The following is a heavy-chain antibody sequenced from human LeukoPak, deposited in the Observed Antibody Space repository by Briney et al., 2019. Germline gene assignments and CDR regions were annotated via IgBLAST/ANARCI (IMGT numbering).Heavy chain of an antibody. D-gene: IGHD6-19*01. Sequence: WRSLRLSCAASGFTFSSYAMHWVRQAPAKGRDWLAVISYDGSNKYYADSVKGRFTISRDNSKNTLYLQMNSLRAEDTAVYYCARETPDSSGWDWGQGTLVTVYS. V-gene: IGHV3-30*04. CDR1: GFTFSSYA. CDR3: ARETPDSSGWD. CDR2: ISYDGSNK. J-gene: IGHJ4*02.